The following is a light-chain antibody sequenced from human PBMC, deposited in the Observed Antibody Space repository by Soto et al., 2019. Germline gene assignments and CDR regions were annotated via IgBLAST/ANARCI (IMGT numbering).Light chain of an antibody. Sequence: QSVLTQPPSVSGAPAQRVTISCTGSSSNIGAGYDVHWYQQLPGTAPKLLIYGNSNRPSGVPDRFSGSKSGTSASLAITGLQAEDEADYYGQSYDSSLSGYVFGTGTKVTVL. V-gene: IGLV1-40*01. CDR1: SSNIGAGYD. CDR3: QSYDSSLSGYV. J-gene: IGLJ1*01. CDR2: GNS.